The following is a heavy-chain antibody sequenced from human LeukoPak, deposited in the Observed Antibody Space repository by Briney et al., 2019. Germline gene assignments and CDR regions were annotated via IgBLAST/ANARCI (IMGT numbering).Heavy chain of an antibody. Sequence: GGSLRLSCAASGFTFSSYAMSWVRQAPGKGLEWVSAISGSGGSTYYADSVKGRFTISRDNSKNTLYLQMNRLRAEDTAVYYCAKSPRSSGWYSRIFDYWGQGTLVTVSS. CDR3: AKSPRSSGWYSRIFDY. J-gene: IGHJ4*02. V-gene: IGHV3-23*01. D-gene: IGHD6-19*01. CDR2: ISGSGGST. CDR1: GFTFSSYA.